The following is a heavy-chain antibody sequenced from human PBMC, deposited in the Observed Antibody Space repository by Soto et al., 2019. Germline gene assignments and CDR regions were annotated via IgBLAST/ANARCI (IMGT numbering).Heavy chain of an antibody. CDR3: ARSPVPSYSSSPRHYYYYYYMDV. D-gene: IGHD6-6*01. Sequence: SETLSLTCTVSGGSISSYYWSWIRQPPGKGLEWIGYIYYSGSTNYNPSLKSRVTISVDTSKNQFSLKLSSVTAADTAVYYCARSPVPSYSSSPRHYYYYYYMDVWGKGTTVTVSS. CDR1: GGSISSYY. J-gene: IGHJ6*03. CDR2: IYYSGST. V-gene: IGHV4-59*08.